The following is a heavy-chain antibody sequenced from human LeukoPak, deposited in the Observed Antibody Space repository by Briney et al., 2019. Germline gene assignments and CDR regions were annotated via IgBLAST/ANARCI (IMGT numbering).Heavy chain of an antibody. V-gene: IGHV3-74*01. CDR2: INSDGSST. J-gene: IGHJ4*02. Sequence: PGGSLRLSCAASGFTFSSYWMHWVRQAPGKGLVWVSRINSDGSSTSYADSVKGRFTISRDNAKNTLYLQMNSLRAEDTAVYYCARQGYDSSGYMFDYWGQGTLVTVSS. D-gene: IGHD3-22*01. CDR3: ARQGYDSSGYMFDY. CDR1: GFTFSSYW.